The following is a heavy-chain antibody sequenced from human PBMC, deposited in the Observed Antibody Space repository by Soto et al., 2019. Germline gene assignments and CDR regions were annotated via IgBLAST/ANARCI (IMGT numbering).Heavy chain of an antibody. CDR2: IYWDDDD. Sequence: QITLKESGPTLMKPTQTLTLTCTFSGFSLDTIGVGVGWIRQPPGKALEWLALIYWDDDDRYSPSLKNRLTVTKDTSRNQVVLTLANVDPVDTATYYCTHCTYDFSSASVYYFDYWGQGTPVTVSS. CDR3: THCTYDFSSASVYYFDY. J-gene: IGHJ4*02. CDR1: GFSLDTIGVG. D-gene: IGHD3-3*01. V-gene: IGHV2-5*02.